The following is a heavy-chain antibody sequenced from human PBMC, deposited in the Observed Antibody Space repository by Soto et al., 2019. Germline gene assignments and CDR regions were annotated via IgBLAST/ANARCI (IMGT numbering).Heavy chain of an antibody. D-gene: IGHD3-22*01. CDR1: GITISNYP. CDR2: ISGSGDRT. J-gene: IGHJ1*01. Sequence: EVQLLESGGGLVQPGGSLRLSCAASGITISNYPMSWVRQAPGKGLDWVSGISGSGDRTYYADSAKGRFTISKDPSKNSLSLQLDNLGVEDTAVYFCVKDDGGYPSTAPHWGQGTLVTVSS. V-gene: IGHV3-23*01. CDR3: VKDDGGYPSTAPH.